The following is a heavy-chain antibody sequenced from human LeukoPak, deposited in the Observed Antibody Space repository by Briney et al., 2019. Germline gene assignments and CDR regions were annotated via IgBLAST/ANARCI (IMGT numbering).Heavy chain of an antibody. Sequence: ASVKVSYKASGYTFTSYDINWVRQATGQGLEWTGWMNPNSGNTGYAQKSQGRVTMTRNTSISPAYMELSSLRSEDTAVYYCVSDRSDGGYAESNGYPTFDLWGRGTLVTVSS. CDR3: VSDRSDGGYAESNGYPTFDL. D-gene: IGHD5-24*01. J-gene: IGHJ2*01. CDR2: MNPNSGNT. V-gene: IGHV1-8*01. CDR1: GYTFTSYD.